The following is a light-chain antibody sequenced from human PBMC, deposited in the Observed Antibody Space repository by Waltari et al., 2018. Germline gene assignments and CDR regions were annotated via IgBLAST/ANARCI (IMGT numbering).Light chain of an antibody. CDR1: QNIYTN. CDR2: GAS. Sequence: IQMTQSPSALSTSVGDRVTISCRASQNIYTNLAWYQQKPGKAPKLLIYGASSLQTGIPSRFSGTGSGTYFTLTISDLQPEDSAGYFCQHYYNNPPTFGGGTKVEIK. J-gene: IGKJ4*01. V-gene: IGKV1-6*01. CDR3: QHYYNNPPT.